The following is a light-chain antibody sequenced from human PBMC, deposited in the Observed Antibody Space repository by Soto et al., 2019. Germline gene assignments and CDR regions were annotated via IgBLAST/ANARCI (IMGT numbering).Light chain of an antibody. V-gene: IGLV2-14*01. CDR2: EVS. CDR3: SSYTSTSAYV. Sequence: QSVLTQPASVSGSPGQSITISCTGTSSDVGGYNFVSWYQQRPGKAPKLMIYEVSNRPSGVSNRFSGSKSGNTASLAISGLQAEDEADYYCSSYTSTSAYVFGTGTKLTVL. CDR1: SSDVGGYNF. J-gene: IGLJ1*01.